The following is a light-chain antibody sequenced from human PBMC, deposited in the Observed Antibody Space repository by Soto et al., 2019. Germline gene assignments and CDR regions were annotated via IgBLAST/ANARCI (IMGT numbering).Light chain of an antibody. V-gene: IGKV1-33*01. CDR1: QDSNNY. CDR3: QQYDNLLT. CDR2: DAS. Sequence: DIQMSQSRSSLSASVGDRVTITCQASQDSNNYLNWYQQKPGKAPYLLIFDASNLETGVPSRFSGSGSGTDFSLTISSLQPEDIATYYCQQYDNLLTFGGGTKVEI. J-gene: IGKJ4*01.